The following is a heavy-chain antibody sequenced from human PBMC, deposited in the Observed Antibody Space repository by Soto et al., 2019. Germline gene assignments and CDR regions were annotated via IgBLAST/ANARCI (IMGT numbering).Heavy chain of an antibody. D-gene: IGHD3-16*01. Sequence: QVQLVESGGGVVQPGTSLRVSCVGSGFTFRSYVIHWVRQAPGKGLEWVALTSYDGSDKYYDDSVRGRFTISRDNSRNTVDLQMDSLRLEDTALYYCARWGTTGGLDVWGQGTPVSVSS. CDR3: ARWGTTGGLDV. V-gene: IGHV3-30*19. CDR2: TSYDGSDK. J-gene: IGHJ6*02. CDR1: GFTFRSYV.